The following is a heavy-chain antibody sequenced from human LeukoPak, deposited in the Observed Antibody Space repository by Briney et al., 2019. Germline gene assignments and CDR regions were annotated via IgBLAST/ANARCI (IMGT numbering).Heavy chain of an antibody. V-gene: IGHV1-69*13. D-gene: IGHD5-18*01. J-gene: IGHJ6*03. Sequence: SVKVSCKASGGTFSSYAISWVRQAPGQGLEWMGGIIPIFGTANYAQKFQGRVTITADESTSTAYMELSSLRSEDTAVYYCASTTAMGPYYYMDVWGKGTTVTVSS. CDR2: IIPIFGTA. CDR3: ASTTAMGPYYYMDV. CDR1: GGTFSSYA.